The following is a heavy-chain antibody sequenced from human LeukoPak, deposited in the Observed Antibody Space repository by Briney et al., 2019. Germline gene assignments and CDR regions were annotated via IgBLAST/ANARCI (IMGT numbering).Heavy chain of an antibody. Sequence: SETLSLTCTVSGGPITGYYWTWTRQPPGNGLEWIGYIHHTGSTNYNPSLRSRVTISVDTSQNQLCLKLTSVTAADTAVYYCARDGEAADYWGQGTLVTVSS. CDR2: IHHTGST. J-gene: IGHJ4*02. CDR1: GGPITGYY. V-gene: IGHV4-59*01. D-gene: IGHD6-13*01. CDR3: ARDGEAADY.